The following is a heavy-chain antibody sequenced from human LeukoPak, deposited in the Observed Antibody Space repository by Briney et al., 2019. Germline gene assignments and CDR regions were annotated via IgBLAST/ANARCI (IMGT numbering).Heavy chain of an antibody. J-gene: IGHJ4*02. CDR2: IRGDGSEK. V-gene: IGHV3-7*01. D-gene: IGHD2-15*01. CDR3: ARARLSFTRGIGANYFDY. CDR1: GFTFSSYW. Sequence: GGSLRLSCAASGFTFSSYWMSWVRQAPGKGLEWVANIRGDGSEKYYVDSVKGRFSISRDNAKNFLYLQVNSLRADDTAVYYCARARLSFTRGIGANYFDYWGQGTPVTVSS.